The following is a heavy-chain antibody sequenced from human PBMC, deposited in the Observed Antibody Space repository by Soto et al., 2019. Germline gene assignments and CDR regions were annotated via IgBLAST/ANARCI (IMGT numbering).Heavy chain of an antibody. CDR1: GFTFSDYD. J-gene: IGHJ4*02. CDR3: ASGGTIPGRALRC. CDR2: LNTNSTST. V-gene: IGHV3-11*05. Sequence: QVQLVESGGGLVEPGGSLRLSCAAAGFTFSDYDMSWIRQAPGKGLEWVSHLNTNSTSTNYADSVKGRFTISRDNAKNSLYLQMSSLRAEDTAVYYCASGGTIPGRALRCWGQGTLVTVSS. D-gene: IGHD1-20*01.